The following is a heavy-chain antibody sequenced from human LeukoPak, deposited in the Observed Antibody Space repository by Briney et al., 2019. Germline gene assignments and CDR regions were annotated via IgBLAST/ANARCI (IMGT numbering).Heavy chain of an antibody. V-gene: IGHV3-74*01. D-gene: IGHD2-2*03. CDR2: VNREVTTS. CDR1: ASTLITYW. CDR3: ARDVAWILFDN. J-gene: IGHJ4*02. Sequence: CLRPSCPAAASTLITYWTRCVRPLPRNWRVWVSRVNREVTTSAYADSMKGRFTISRANDKNTLYLQMNSHRITDTAVFYCARDVAWILFDNWGERTLVTASS.